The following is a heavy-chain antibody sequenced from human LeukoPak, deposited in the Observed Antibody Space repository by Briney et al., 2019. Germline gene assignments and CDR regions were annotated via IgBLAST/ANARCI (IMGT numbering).Heavy chain of an antibody. J-gene: IGHJ3*02. Sequence: GGSLRLSCAASGFTFSIYWMHWVRQAPGKGLVSVSRINRDGSSTSYADSVKGRFTISRDNAKNTLYLQMNSLRAEDTAVYYCARDEDWSGYYGAFDIWGQGTMVTVSS. V-gene: IGHV3-74*01. D-gene: IGHD3-3*01. CDR1: GFTFSIYW. CDR2: INRDGSST. CDR3: ARDEDWSGYYGAFDI.